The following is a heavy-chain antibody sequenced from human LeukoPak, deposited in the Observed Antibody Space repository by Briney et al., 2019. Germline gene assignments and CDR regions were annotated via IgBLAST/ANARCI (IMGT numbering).Heavy chain of an antibody. D-gene: IGHD3-3*01. CDR1: GLTFISYA. CDR3: AKIGGDYDFWSGVPKWFDP. J-gene: IGHJ5*02. Sequence: PGASLRLSCAASGLTFISYAMSWVRQAPGKGLEWVSAISGSGGGTYYADSVKGRFTISRDNSKNTLYLQMNSLRAEDTAVYYCAKIGGDYDFWSGVPKWFDPWGQGTLVTVSS. CDR2: ISGSGGGT. V-gene: IGHV3-23*01.